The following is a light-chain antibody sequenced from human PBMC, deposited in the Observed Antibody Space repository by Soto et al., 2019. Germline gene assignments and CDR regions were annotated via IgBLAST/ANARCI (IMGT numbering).Light chain of an antibody. CDR2: WAS. V-gene: IGKV4-1*01. J-gene: IGKJ4*01. CDR3: QQYYSMPLT. Sequence: DIVMTQSPDSLAVSLGERATINCKSSQSVLYSSNKRNYLAWYQQKAGQPPKVLIYWASTRESGVPDRFSGSGYGTDFTLTISSLQAEDVAVYYCQQYYSMPLTFGGGTKVEIK. CDR1: QSVLYSSNKRNY.